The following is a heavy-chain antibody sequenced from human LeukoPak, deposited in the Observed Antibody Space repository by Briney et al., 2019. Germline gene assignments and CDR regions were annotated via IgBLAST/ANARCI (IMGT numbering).Heavy chain of an antibody. CDR3: ASTAYCGGHCYYYFDY. D-gene: IGHD2-21*02. Sequence: ASVKVSCKASGYTFTGYYMYWVRQAPGQGLEWMGWINPNTGGTNYAQNFQGRVTMTRDTSINTAYMELSRLRSDDTAVYYCASTAYCGGHCYYYFDYWGQGTLVTVSS. CDR2: INPNTGGT. CDR1: GYTFTGYY. J-gene: IGHJ4*02. V-gene: IGHV1-2*02.